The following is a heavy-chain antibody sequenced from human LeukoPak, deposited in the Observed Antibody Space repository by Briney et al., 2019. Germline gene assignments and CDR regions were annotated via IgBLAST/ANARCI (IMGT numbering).Heavy chain of an antibody. J-gene: IGHJ4*02. CDR1: GGTFSSYA. CDR3: ARPIFEYSSSSPDY. CDR2: FNPSGGST. D-gene: IGHD6-6*01. Sequence: GASVKVSCKASGGTFSSYAISWVRQAPGQGLEWMGIFNPSGGSTSYAQKFQGRVTMTRDMSTSTVYMELSSLRSEDTAVYYCARPIFEYSSSSPDYWGQGTLVTVSS. V-gene: IGHV1-46*01.